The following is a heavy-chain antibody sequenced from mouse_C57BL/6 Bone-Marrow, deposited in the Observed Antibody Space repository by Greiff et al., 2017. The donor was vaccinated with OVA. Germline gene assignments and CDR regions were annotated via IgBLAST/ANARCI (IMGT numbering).Heavy chain of an antibody. CDR3: ARSFITTVVAPFWYFDV. J-gene: IGHJ1*03. D-gene: IGHD1-1*01. CDR2: ILPSIGRT. V-gene: IGHV15-2*01. CDR1: DSEVFPIAY. Sequence: QVQLKESGSELRSPGSSVKLSCKDFDSEVFPIAYMSWVRQKPGHGFEWIGGILPSIGRTIYGEKFEDKATLDADTLSNTAYLELNSLTSEDSAIYYCARSFITTVVAPFWYFDVWGTGTTVTVSS.